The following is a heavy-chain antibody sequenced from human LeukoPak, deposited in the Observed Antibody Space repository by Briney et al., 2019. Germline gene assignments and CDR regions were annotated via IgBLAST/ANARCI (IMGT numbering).Heavy chain of an antibody. Sequence: PSETLSLTCTVSGGSISSYYWSWIRQPPGKGLEWIGYIYYSGSTNYNPSLKSRVTISVDTSKNQFSLKLSSVTAADTAVYYCARATIFGWTSPSSGFVYWGQGTLVTVSS. CDR2: IYYSGST. V-gene: IGHV4-59*01. D-gene: IGHD3-3*01. J-gene: IGHJ4*02. CDR3: ARATIFGWTSPSSGFVY. CDR1: GGSISSYY.